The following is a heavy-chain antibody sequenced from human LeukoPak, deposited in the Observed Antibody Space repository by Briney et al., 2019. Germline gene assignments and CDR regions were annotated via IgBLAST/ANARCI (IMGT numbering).Heavy chain of an antibody. J-gene: IGHJ4*02. CDR1: GFTFDDYG. CDR2: ISWNSGSI. Sequence: PGGSLRLSCAASGFTFDDYGMHWVRQAPGKCLEWVSGISWNSGSIGYADSVKGRLTISRDNAKNSLYLQMNSLRAEDTALYYCAKSDTAMEYYFDYWGQGTLVTVSS. D-gene: IGHD5-18*01. V-gene: IGHV3-9*01. CDR3: AKSDTAMEYYFDY.